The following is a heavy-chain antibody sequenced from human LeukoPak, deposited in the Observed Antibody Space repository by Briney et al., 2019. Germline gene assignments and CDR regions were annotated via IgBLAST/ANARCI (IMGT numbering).Heavy chain of an antibody. D-gene: IGHD1-1*01. V-gene: IGHV4-30-4*01. CDR2: ISYSGTS. Sequence: SQTLSLTCTVSGGSISSGGYYWTWIRQPPGKGLEWIGFISYSGTSYYSESLKSRLSISRDTSKNQLSLNLSSVTAADTAIYYCSRRMATTGRYFFDYWGQGTLVTVSS. CDR3: SRRMATTGRYFFDY. CDR1: GGSISSGGYY. J-gene: IGHJ4*02.